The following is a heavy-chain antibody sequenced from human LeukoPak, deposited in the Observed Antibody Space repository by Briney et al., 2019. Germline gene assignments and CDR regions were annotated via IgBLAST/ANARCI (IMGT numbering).Heavy chain of an antibody. J-gene: IGHJ1*01. CDR3: AKVVSYSSGWFFHH. CDR1: GLTFSSYA. D-gene: IGHD6-19*01. Sequence: GGSLRLSCAASGLTFSSYAMSWVRQAPGKGLEWVSSVNGSGYSAYYADSVKGRFTISRDNSKDTLFLRMSTLRVEDTAVYYCAKVVSYSSGWFFHHWGQGTLVTVSS. V-gene: IGHV3-23*01. CDR2: VNGSGYSA.